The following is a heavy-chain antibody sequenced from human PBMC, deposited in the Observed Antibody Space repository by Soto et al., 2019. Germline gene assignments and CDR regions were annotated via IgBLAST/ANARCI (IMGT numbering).Heavy chain of an antibody. D-gene: IGHD3-10*01. CDR3: AREVQVHTPAFVY. J-gene: IGHJ4*02. CDR1: GGTFNTYA. CDR2: ISPMFGAA. Sequence: QVQLVQSGAEMKKPGSSVKVSCQSSGGTFNTYAMNWVRQASGQGPEWMGDISPMFGAANYAPKFQGRVTLTADESTGTSYMQLSSLTSEDTALYFCAREVQVHTPAFVYWGQGTLVTVSS. V-gene: IGHV1-69*19.